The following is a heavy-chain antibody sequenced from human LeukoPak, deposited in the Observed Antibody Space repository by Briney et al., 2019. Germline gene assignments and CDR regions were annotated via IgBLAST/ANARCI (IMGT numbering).Heavy chain of an antibody. CDR3: ARDLGQWGAFDI. Sequence: SETLSLTCIVSGGSITNDYWSWIRQPPGKGLEWIGCISYSGSTNYNPSLKSRVTVSVDTSKSHFSLKLSSVTAADTAVYYCARDLGQWGAFDIWGQGTMVTVSS. D-gene: IGHD1-26*01. CDR1: GGSITNDY. V-gene: IGHV4-59*12. CDR2: ISYSGST. J-gene: IGHJ3*02.